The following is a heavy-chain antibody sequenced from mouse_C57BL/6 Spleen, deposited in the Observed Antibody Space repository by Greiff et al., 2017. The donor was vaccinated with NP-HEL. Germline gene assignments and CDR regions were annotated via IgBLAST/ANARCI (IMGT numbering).Heavy chain of an antibody. CDR2: INPYNGDT. V-gene: IGHV1-20*01. D-gene: IGHD4-1*01. Sequence: VQLQQSGPELVKPGDSVKISCKASGYSFTGYFMNWVMQSHGKSLEWIGRINPYNGDTFYNQKFKGKATLTVDKSSSTAHMELRSLTSEDSAVYYCARSELTGPFAYWGQGTLVTVSA. J-gene: IGHJ3*01. CDR3: ARSELTGPFAY. CDR1: GYSFTGYF.